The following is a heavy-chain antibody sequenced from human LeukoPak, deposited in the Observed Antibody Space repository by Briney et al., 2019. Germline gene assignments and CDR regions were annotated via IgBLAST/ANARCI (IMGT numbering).Heavy chain of an antibody. D-gene: IGHD3-16*01. V-gene: IGHV3-30-3*01. J-gene: IGHJ3*01. Sequence: GGSLRLSCAASGFTFSTYAMHWVRQAPGKGLEWVAVVSFDGSNKHYADSVKGRFTLSRDNSKNTLSLQMNSLTTEDTAMYYCDGQCSYGHFFNSFGKWGRGTMVTVSS. CDR1: GFTFSTYA. CDR3: DGQCSYGHFFNSFGK. CDR2: VSFDGSNK.